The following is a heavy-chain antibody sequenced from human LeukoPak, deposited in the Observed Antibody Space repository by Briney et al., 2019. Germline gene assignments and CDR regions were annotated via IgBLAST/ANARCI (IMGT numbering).Heavy chain of an antibody. CDR1: GGSISSYY. CDR3: AREKTYYYDSSGYGGAFDI. D-gene: IGHD3-22*01. Sequence: SETLSLTCTVSGGSISSYYWSWIRQPPGKGLEWIGYIYYSGSTNYNPSLKSRVTISVDTSKNQFSLKLSSVTAADTAVYYCAREKTYYYDSSGYGGAFDIWGQGTMVTVSS. V-gene: IGHV4-59*01. J-gene: IGHJ3*02. CDR2: IYYSGST.